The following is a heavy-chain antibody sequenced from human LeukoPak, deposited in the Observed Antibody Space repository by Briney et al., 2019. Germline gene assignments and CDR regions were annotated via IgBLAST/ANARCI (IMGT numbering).Heavy chain of an antibody. J-gene: IGHJ3*02. CDR2: IIPIFGTA. V-gene: IGHV1-69*05. D-gene: IGHD2-8*01. Sequence: ASVKVSCKASGGTFSSYAISWVRQAPGQGLEWMGGIIPIFGTANYAQKFQGRVTITTDESTSTAYMELCSLRSEDTAVYYCAANKYCTNGVCYFNAFDIWGQGTMVTVSS. CDR1: GGTFSSYA. CDR3: AANKYCTNGVCYFNAFDI.